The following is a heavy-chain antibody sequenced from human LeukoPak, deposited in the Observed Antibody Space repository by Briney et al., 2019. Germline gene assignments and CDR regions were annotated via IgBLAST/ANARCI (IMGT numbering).Heavy chain of an antibody. Sequence: GGSLRLSCAASGFSFSNAWMDWVRQAPGKGLEWVANIKQDGSEKYYVDSVKGRFTISRDNAKNSLYLQMNSLRAEDTAVYYCAREVGRGWRDDAFDIWGQGTMVTVSS. J-gene: IGHJ3*02. D-gene: IGHD6-19*01. CDR3: AREVGRGWRDDAFDI. V-gene: IGHV3-7*04. CDR1: GFSFSNAW. CDR2: IKQDGSEK.